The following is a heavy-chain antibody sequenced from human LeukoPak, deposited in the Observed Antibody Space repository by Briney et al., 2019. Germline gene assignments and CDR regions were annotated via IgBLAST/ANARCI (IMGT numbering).Heavy chain of an antibody. J-gene: IGHJ4*02. D-gene: IGHD6-19*01. CDR3: ARGSGSGFRN. CDR2: IHYRGTT. V-gene: IGHV4-59*13. Sequence: SETLSLTCSVSGASINSYYWNWIRQSPGKGLEWLGNIHYRGTTNYNPSLKSRVTLSLDSSKSQFALKVTSVTAADTAVYYCARGSGSGFRNWGQGTLVTVSS. CDR1: GASINSYY.